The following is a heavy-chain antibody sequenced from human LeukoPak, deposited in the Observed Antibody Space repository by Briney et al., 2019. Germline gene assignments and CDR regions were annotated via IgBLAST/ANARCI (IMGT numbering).Heavy chain of an antibody. Sequence: GGSLRVSCAASGFTFRSYAMSWVRQAPGKGLEWVAGIADSGRSTYYADSVKGRFTISRDNSKDTLYLQMNGLRVDDTAVYYCARRVVVAALDYWGQGILVTVSS. CDR2: IADSGRST. CDR1: GFTFRSYA. V-gene: IGHV3-23*01. D-gene: IGHD2-15*01. CDR3: ARRVVVAALDY. J-gene: IGHJ4*02.